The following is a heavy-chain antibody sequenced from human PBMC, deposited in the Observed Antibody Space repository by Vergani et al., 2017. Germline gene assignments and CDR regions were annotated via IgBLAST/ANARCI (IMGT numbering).Heavy chain of an antibody. J-gene: IGHJ3*02. V-gene: IGHV3-30*03. CDR1: GFTFSSYG. CDR2: ISYDGSNK. CDR3: ARTTVTTYAGAFDI. Sequence: QVQLVESGGGVVQPGRSLRLSCAASGFTFSSYGMHWVRQAPGKGLEWVAVISYDGSNKYYADSVKGRFTISRDNSKNTLYLQMNSLRAEDTAVYYCARTTVTTYAGAFDIWGQGTMVTVSS. D-gene: IGHD4-17*01.